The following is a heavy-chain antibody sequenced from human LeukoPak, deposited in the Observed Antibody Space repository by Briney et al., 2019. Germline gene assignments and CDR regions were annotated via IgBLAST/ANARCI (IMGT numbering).Heavy chain of an antibody. Sequence: GGSLRLSCAASGFTISTYSMNWVRQAPGKGLEWVSLISGDGDITYYADSVRGRFTISRDNSKNSLYLQMNSLRTEDTALYYCAKAPYDILTDYGEPNFDYWGQGTLVTVSS. CDR2: ISGDGDIT. CDR1: GFTISTYS. J-gene: IGHJ4*02. CDR3: AKAPYDILTDYGEPNFDY. V-gene: IGHV3-43*02. D-gene: IGHD3-9*01.